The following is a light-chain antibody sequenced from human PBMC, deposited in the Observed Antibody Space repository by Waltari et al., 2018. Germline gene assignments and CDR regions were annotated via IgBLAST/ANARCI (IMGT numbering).Light chain of an antibody. CDR3: CSYTSSHTVV. V-gene: IGLV2-14*01. CDR1: RSDVGGYNY. J-gene: IGLJ2*01. Sequence: QSALTQPASVSGSPGQSITISCTGTRSDVGGYNYVSWYQQHPGKVPKLMIFEVTNRPSGVSNRFSGSKSGNTASLTISGLQAEDEADYYCCSYTSSHTVVFGGGTKLTVL. CDR2: EVT.